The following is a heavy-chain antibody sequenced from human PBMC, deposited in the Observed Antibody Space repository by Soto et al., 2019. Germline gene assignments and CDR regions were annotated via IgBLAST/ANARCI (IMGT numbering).Heavy chain of an antibody. D-gene: IGHD3-3*01. CDR2: INEDESNT. Sequence: EVQLVESGGGLVQPGGSLRLSCAPSGFTFGNSWMHWVRQAPGKGPVWVSRINEDESNTNYADSVKGRFTISRDNAKNTVYLQMNSLRAEDTAVYYCARGLFLDYWGQGTRVTVSP. CDR1: GFTFGNSW. CDR3: ARGLFLDY. J-gene: IGHJ4*02. V-gene: IGHV3-74*01.